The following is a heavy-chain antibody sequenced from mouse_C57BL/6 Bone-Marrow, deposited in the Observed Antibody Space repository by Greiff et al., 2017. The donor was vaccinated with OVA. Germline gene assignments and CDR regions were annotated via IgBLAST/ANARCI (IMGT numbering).Heavy chain of an antibody. J-gene: IGHJ1*03. V-gene: IGHV1-47*01. CDR3: ARRGDGYFFWYFDV. Sequence: VQLQPSGAELVKPGASVKMSCKASGYTFTTYPLEWLQQNPGQSLAWIGNFHPYNDDTKYNEKFKGKATLTVEKSSSTVYLELSRLTSDDSAVYYCARRGDGYFFWYFDVWGTGTTVTVSS. CDR1: GYTFTTYP. D-gene: IGHD2-3*01. CDR2: FHPYNDDT.